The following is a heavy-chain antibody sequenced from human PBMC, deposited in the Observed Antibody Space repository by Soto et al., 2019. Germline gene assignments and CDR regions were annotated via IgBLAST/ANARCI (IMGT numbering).Heavy chain of an antibody. J-gene: IGHJ6*02. CDR1: GYTFTSYD. Sequence: QVQLVQSGAEVKKPGASVKVSCKASGYTFTSYDINWVRQATGQGLEWMGWMNPNSGNTGYAQKFQGRVTMTRNTSISTAYMELSSLRSEDTAVYYCARGLGIRYFDWLLPNSDGMDVWGQGTTVTVSS. V-gene: IGHV1-8*01. CDR3: ARGLGIRYFDWLLPNSDGMDV. CDR2: MNPNSGNT. D-gene: IGHD3-9*01.